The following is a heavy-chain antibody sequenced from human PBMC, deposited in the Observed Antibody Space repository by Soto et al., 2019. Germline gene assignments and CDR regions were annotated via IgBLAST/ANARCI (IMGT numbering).Heavy chain of an antibody. Sequence: VSGPTLVNPTETLTLTCTISGFSLSNGRMGVSWIRQSPGKALEWLAHIFSDAERSYSSSMQSRLTISTDTSGTQVVLSMTNMDPVDTGTYFCVRMNADTYSHYYAMDVWGQGTTVTVSS. D-gene: IGHD1-1*01. CDR3: VRMNADTYSHYYAMDV. CDR1: GFSLSNGRMG. CDR2: IFSDAER. J-gene: IGHJ6*02. V-gene: IGHV2-26*03.